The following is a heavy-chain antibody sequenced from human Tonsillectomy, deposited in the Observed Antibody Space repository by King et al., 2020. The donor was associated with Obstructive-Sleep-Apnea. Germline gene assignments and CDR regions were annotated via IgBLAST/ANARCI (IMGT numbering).Heavy chain of an antibody. CDR2: ISGYNGIT. D-gene: IGHD3-9*01. CDR3: ARASNYDILTGDY. J-gene: IGHJ4*02. Sequence: QLVQSGAEVKKPGASVKVSCKASGYTFTSYGISWVRQAPGQGLEWMGWISGYNGITNYVQKFQGRVTMTTNTSTSTAYMELRSLRSDDTAVFYCARASNYDILTGDYWGQGTLVTVSS. V-gene: IGHV1-18*01. CDR1: GYTFTSYG.